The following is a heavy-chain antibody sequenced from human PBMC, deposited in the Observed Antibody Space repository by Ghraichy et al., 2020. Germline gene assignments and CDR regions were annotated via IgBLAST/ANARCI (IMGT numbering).Heavy chain of an antibody. D-gene: IGHD3-3*01. V-gene: IGHV3-53*01. CDR1: GFTVSSNY. CDR3: AREQASYDFWSG. Sequence: GESLNISCAASGFTVSSNYMSWVRQAPGKGLEWVSVIYSGGSTYYADSVKGRFTISRDNSKNTLYLQMNSLRAEDTAVYYCAREQASYDFWSGWGQGTLVTVSS. CDR2: IYSGGST. J-gene: IGHJ4*02.